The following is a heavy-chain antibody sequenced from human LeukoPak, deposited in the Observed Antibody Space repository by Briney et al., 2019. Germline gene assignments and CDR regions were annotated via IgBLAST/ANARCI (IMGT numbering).Heavy chain of an antibody. J-gene: IGHJ4*02. V-gene: IGHV3-23*01. CDR1: GFTFSNYA. D-gene: IGHD3-10*01. CDR3: AREFYGSGSSLDY. CDR2: ITGSGGGT. Sequence: PGASLRLSCAASGFTFSNYAMSWVRQAPGKGLEWVSAITGSGGGTYYADSVKGRFTISRDNAKNTLYLQMNSLRAEDTAVYYCAREFYGSGSSLDYWGQGTLVTVSS.